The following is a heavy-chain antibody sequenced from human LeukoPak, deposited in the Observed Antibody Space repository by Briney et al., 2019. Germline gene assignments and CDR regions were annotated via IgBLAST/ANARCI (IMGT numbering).Heavy chain of an antibody. D-gene: IGHD3-22*01. CDR3: ARDKAGYDSSGFPFGYYYMDV. Sequence: SETLSLTCTVSGGSISSYYWSWIRQPLGKGLEWIGYIYYSGSTNYNPSLKSRVTISVDTSKNQFSLKLSSVTAADTAVYYCARDKAGYDSSGFPFGYYYMDVWGKGTTVTVSS. CDR1: GGSISSYY. CDR2: IYYSGST. J-gene: IGHJ6*03. V-gene: IGHV4-59*01.